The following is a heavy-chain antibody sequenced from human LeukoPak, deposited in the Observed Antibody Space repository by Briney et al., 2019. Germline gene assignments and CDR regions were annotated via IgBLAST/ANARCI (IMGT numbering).Heavy chain of an antibody. CDR3: ARQRRVDSATPGHFDY. CDR1: GYSINNYW. D-gene: IGHD2-15*01. J-gene: IGHJ4*02. Sequence: GESLKISCKGSGYSINNYWIGWVRQMPGKGLEWMGIIYPADSDIRYSPSFQGQVTISADKSISTAYLQWSSLKASDTAMYYCARQRRVDSATPGHFDYWGQGTLVTVSS. V-gene: IGHV5-51*01. CDR2: IYPADSDI.